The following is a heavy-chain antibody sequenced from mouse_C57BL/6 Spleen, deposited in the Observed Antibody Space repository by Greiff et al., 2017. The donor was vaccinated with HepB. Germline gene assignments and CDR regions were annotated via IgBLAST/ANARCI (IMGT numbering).Heavy chain of an antibody. D-gene: IGHD1-1*01. J-gene: IGHJ4*01. V-gene: IGHV5-16*01. Sequence: EVQLVESEGGLVQPGRSMKLSCTASGFTVSDYYMAWVRQVPEKGLEWVANINYDGSSTYYLDSLKSRFIISRDNAKNILYLQMSSLKSEDTATYYCARENGSFYAMDYWGQGTSVTVSS. CDR1: GFTVSDYY. CDR2: INYDGSST. CDR3: ARENGSFYAMDY.